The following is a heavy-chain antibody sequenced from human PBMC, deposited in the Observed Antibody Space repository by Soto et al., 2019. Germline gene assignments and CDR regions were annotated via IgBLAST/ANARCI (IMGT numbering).Heavy chain of an antibody. D-gene: IGHD2-21*02. CDR1: GLTFSDFW. J-gene: IGHJ4*02. CDR3: AKGRAKLLPLKFDY. CDR2: IKQDGSEI. Sequence: EVQLVESGGGLVQPGGSLRLSCAASGLTFSDFWMSWVRQAPGKGLEWVAHIKQDGSEIYYVDSAKGRFTISRDNAKNSLYLQMNSLRVEDTAVYYCAKGRAKLLPLKFDYWGQGTLVTVSS. V-gene: IGHV3-7*03.